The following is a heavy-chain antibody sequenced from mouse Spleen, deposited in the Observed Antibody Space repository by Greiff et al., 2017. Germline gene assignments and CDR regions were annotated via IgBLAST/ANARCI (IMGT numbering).Heavy chain of an antibody. CDR1: GYTFTSYW. V-gene: IGHV1-5*01. D-gene: IGHD4-1*01. CDR2: IYPGNSDT. CDR3: TRGGNWDGFDY. Sequence: EVQRVESGTVLARPGASVKMSCKTSGYTFTSYWMHWVKQRPGQGLEWIGAIYPGNSDTSYNQKFKGKAKLTAVTSASTAYMELSSLTNEDSAVYYCTRGGNWDGFDYWGQGTTLTVSS. J-gene: IGHJ2*01.